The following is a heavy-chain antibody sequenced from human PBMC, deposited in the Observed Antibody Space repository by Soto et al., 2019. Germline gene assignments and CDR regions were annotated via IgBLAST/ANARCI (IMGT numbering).Heavy chain of an antibody. CDR1: GGSITNYY. V-gene: IGHV4-59*08. CDR2: IQYNGYS. D-gene: IGHD3-10*01. J-gene: IGHJ6*02. Sequence: QVQLQESGPGLVKPSEPLSLTCTVSGGSITNYYCSWFRQPPGQGLEWIGYIQYNGYSAYNLSLKRRVTMSMSTAKRQFPLMLGSVTATDTAVYYCARHGFGSLHGLVDVWGQGTRVIVSS. CDR3: ARHGFGSLHGLVDV.